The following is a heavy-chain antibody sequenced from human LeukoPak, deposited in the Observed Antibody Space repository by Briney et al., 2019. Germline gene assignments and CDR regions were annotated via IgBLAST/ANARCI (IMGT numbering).Heavy chain of an antibody. V-gene: IGHV4-38-2*01. CDR2: IYHTGSA. J-gene: IGHJ3*02. Sequence: PSETLSLTCSVSGYSFTSGHYWGWIRQPPGKGLEWIANIYHTGSAHYNPSLKSRVTVSVDTSKNQFSLKLSSVTAADTAVYYCARQWQLLYRPGAFDIWGQGTMVTVSS. D-gene: IGHD2-2*02. CDR1: GYSFTSGHY. CDR3: ARQWQLLYRPGAFDI.